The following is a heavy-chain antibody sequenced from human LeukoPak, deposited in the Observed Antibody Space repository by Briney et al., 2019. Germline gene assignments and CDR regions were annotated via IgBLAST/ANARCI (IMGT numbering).Heavy chain of an antibody. CDR3: ARRALSSWYRVWFDP. CDR1: GVSISSGSYY. Sequence: PSQTLSLTCTVSGVSISSGSYYWSWIRQPAGKGLEWIGEINHSGSTNYNPSLKSRVTISVDTSKNQFSLKLSSVTAADTAVYYCARRALSSWYRVWFDPWGQGTLVTVSS. V-gene: IGHV4-61*09. CDR2: INHSGST. D-gene: IGHD6-13*01. J-gene: IGHJ5*02.